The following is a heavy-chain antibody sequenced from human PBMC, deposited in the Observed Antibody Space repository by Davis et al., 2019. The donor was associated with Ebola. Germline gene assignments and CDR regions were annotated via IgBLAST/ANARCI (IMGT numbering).Heavy chain of an antibody. CDR3: AKDLVTMTYAFDI. D-gene: IGHD3-22*01. J-gene: IGHJ3*02. Sequence: GGSLRLSCAASGFTFSSYWMSWVRQAPGKGLEWVAVISYDGSNKYYADSVKGRFTISRDNSKNTLYLQMNSLRAEDTAVYYCAKDLVTMTYAFDIWGQGTMVTVSS. CDR1: GFTFSSYW. V-gene: IGHV3-30*18. CDR2: ISYDGSNK.